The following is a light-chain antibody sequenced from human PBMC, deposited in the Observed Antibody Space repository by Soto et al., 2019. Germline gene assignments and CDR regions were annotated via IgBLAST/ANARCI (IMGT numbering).Light chain of an antibody. V-gene: IGKV3-11*01. J-gene: IGKJ4*01. CDR2: DAS. CDR1: QSLSFN. Sequence: EIVMTQSPATLSVSPGERATLSCRASQSLSFNLAWYQQKPGQAPRLLIYDASNRATGIPARFSGSGSGTDFTLTISSLEPEDFAVYYCQQRSNWLTFGGGTKVDIK. CDR3: QQRSNWLT.